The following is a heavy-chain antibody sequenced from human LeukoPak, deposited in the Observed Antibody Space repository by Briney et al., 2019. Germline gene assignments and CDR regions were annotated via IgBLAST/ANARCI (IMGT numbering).Heavy chain of an antibody. CDR3: ARDQASYYYGSGNPLEY. J-gene: IGHJ4*02. V-gene: IGHV3-23*01. D-gene: IGHD3-10*01. CDR1: GITLSNYG. Sequence: GGSLRLSCAVSGITLSNYGMSWVRQAPGKGLEWVAGISDSGGRTNYADSVKGRFTISRDNPKNTLYLQMNSLRAEDTAVYYCARDQASYYYGSGNPLEYWGQGTLVTVSS. CDR2: ISDSGGRT.